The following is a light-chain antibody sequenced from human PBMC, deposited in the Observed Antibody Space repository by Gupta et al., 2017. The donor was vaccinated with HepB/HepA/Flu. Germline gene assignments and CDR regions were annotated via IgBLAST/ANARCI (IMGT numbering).Light chain of an antibody. V-gene: IGKV1-5*03. CDR2: KAS. J-gene: IGKJ2*04. CDR1: QSISSW. Sequence: DIQMTQSPSTLSASVGDRVTITCRASQSISSWLAWYQQKPGKAPKLLISKASSLESGVPSRFSGSGSGTEFTLTISSLQPDDFATYYCQQYNSYSPCSFGQGTKLEIK. CDR3: QQYNSYSPCS.